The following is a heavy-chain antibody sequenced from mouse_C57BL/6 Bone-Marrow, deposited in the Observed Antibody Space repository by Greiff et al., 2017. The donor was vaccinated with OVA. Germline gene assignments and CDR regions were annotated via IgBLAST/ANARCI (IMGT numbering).Heavy chain of an antibody. J-gene: IGHJ2*01. CDR2: ISSGGDYI. Sequence: EVKLVESGEGLVKPGGSLKLPCAASGFTFSSYAMSWVRQTPEKRLEWVAYISSGGDYIYYADTVKGRFTISRDNARNTLYLQMSSLKSEDTAMYYCTRGYYGSSYFDYWGQGTTLTVSS. CDR1: GFTFSSYA. V-gene: IGHV5-9-1*02. CDR3: TRGYYGSSYFDY. D-gene: IGHD1-1*01.